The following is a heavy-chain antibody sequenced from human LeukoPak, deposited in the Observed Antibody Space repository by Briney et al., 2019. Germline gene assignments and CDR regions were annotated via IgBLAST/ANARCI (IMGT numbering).Heavy chain of an antibody. D-gene: IGHD4/OR15-4a*01. CDR2: ISDNGGNT. J-gene: IGHJ4*02. Sequence: GGTLRLSCAASGFTFSIYGMGWVRQAPGKGLEWVSSISDNGGNTYYADSAKGRFTISRDNSKNTLYLQMNSLRAEDTAVYYCARRAGAYSHPYDYWGQGTLVTASS. CDR3: ARRAGAYSHPYDY. V-gene: IGHV3-23*01. CDR1: GFTFSIYG.